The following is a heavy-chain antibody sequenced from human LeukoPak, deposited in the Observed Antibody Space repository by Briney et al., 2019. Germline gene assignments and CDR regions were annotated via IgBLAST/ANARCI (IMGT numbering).Heavy chain of an antibody. Sequence: SETLSLTCAVYGGSFSGYYWSWIRQPPGKGLEWIGSIYYSGSTYYNPSLKSRVTISVDTSKNQFSLKLSSVTAADTAVYYCARLLGYWGQGTLVTVSS. J-gene: IGHJ4*02. CDR3: ARLLGY. CDR1: GGSFSGYY. V-gene: IGHV4-34*01. CDR2: IYYSGST.